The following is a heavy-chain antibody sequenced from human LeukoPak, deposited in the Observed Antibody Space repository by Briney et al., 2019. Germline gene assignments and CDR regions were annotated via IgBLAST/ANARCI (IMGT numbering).Heavy chain of an antibody. CDR1: GFTFSSYE. CDR2: ISSGSTI. V-gene: IGHV3-48*03. CDR3: ARESIAVAGAPIDY. Sequence: GGSLRLSCAASGFTFSSYEMNWVRQAPGKGPEWVSYISSGSTIYDADSVKGRFTISRDNAKNSLYLQMNSLRAEDTAVYYCARESIAVAGAPIDYWGQGTLVTVSS. J-gene: IGHJ4*02. D-gene: IGHD6-19*01.